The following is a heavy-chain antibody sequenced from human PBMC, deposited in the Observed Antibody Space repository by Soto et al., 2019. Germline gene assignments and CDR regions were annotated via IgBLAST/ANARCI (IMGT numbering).Heavy chain of an antibody. D-gene: IGHD3-9*01. CDR3: ARGRFYDILTGQGVYYYYGMDV. CDR2: MYNSGST. CDR1: GGSISSYY. Sequence: PSETLSLTCTVSGGSISSYYWSWIRQPPGKGLEWIGYMYNSGSTNYNPSLKSRVTISVDTSKNQFSLKLSSVTAADTAVYYCARGRFYDILTGQGVYYYYGMDVWGQGTTVTVSS. J-gene: IGHJ6*02. V-gene: IGHV4-59*12.